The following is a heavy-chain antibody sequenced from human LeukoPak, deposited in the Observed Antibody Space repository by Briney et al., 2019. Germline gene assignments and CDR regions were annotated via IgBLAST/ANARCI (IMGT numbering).Heavy chain of an antibody. V-gene: IGHV1-2*02. J-gene: IGHJ4*02. D-gene: IGHD2-2*01. CDR1: GYTFTCYY. CDR3: ARVVVVPAAQFDH. Sequence: ASVKVSCKASGYTFTCYYMHWVRQAPGQGLEWMGWINPNSGGTNYAQKFQGRVTMTRDTSISTAYMELSRLRSDDTAVYYCARVVVVPAAQFDHWGQGTLVTVSS. CDR2: INPNSGGT.